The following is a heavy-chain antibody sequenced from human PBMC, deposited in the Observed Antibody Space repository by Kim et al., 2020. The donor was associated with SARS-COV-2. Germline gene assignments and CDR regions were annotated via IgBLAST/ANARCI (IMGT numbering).Heavy chain of an antibody. D-gene: IGHD3-3*01. V-gene: IGHV3-33*01. J-gene: IGHJ4*02. Sequence: GGSLRLSCAASGFTFSSYGMHWVRQAPGKGLEWVAVIWYDGSNKYYADSVKGRFTISRDNSKNTLYLQMNSLRAEDTAVYYCARDLALGFFGVAQGEGYFDYWGQGTLVTVSS. CDR2: IWYDGSNK. CDR1: GFTFSSYG. CDR3: ARDLALGFFGVAQGEGYFDY.